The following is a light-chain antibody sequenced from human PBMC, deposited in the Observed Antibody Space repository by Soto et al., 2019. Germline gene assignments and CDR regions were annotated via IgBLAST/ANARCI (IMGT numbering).Light chain of an antibody. CDR3: SAYAGRVV. CDR1: SSDVGSYNL. V-gene: IGLV2-23*01. CDR2: EGT. Sequence: QSALTQPASVSGSPGQSITISCTGTSSDVGSYNLVSWYQQHPGKAPKLMIYEGTNRPSGVSNRFSGSKSGNTASLTISGLQAEYEAHYYCSAYAGRVVFGGGTKRTVL. J-gene: IGLJ2*01.